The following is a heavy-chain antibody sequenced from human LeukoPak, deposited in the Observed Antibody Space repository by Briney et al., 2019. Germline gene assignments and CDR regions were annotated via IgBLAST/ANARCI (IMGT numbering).Heavy chain of an antibody. CDR2: IKEDGSEK. Sequence: GGSLRLSRAASGITFSRYWMSWVRQAPGKGLEWVANIKEDGSEKHYVDSVKGRFTISRDNAKNSLYLQMDSLRAEDTAVYYCAGDRQLYYWGQGTPVTVSS. D-gene: IGHD3-10*01. CDR3: AGDRQLYY. CDR1: GITFSRYW. J-gene: IGHJ4*02. V-gene: IGHV3-7*05.